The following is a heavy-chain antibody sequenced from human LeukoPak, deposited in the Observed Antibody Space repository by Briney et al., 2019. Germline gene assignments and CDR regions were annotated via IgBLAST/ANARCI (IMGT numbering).Heavy chain of an antibody. CDR2: IDTSSDNM. D-gene: IGHD3-10*01. Sequence: KPGGSLRLSCAASGFNFNIYAMNWVRQTPGKGLEWVSSIDTSSDNMYYADSLKGRFTISRDNAKNTVYLQMNSLRAEDTAVYYCARDYGSGSYNPHFAYWGRGALVTVSS. CDR3: ARDYGSGSYNPHFAY. J-gene: IGHJ4*02. V-gene: IGHV3-21*01. CDR1: GFNFNIYA.